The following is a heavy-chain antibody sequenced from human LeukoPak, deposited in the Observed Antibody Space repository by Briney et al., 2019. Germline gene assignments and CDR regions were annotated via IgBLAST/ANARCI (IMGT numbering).Heavy chain of an antibody. CDR2: INPNSGGT. CDR1: GYTFTGYY. Sequence: ASVKASCKASGYTFTGYYMHWVRQAPGQGLEWMGWINPNSGGTNYAQKFQGRVTMTRDTSISTAYMELSRLRSDDTAVYYCARLKTLRGGYYFDYWGQGTLVTVSS. V-gene: IGHV1-2*02. CDR3: ARLKTLRGGYYFDY. J-gene: IGHJ4*02. D-gene: IGHD3-16*01.